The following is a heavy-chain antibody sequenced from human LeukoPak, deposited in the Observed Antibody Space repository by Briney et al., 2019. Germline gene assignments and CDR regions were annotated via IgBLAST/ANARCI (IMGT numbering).Heavy chain of an antibody. CDR3: ARDSGYCSSTSCFTNFDY. V-gene: IGHV3-33*01. Sequence: GGSLRLSCATSGFSFSSYGMHWVRQAPGKGLEWVALIWDDGSNKYYADSVKGRFTISRDNSKNTLYLQMNSLRAEDTAVYYCARDSGYCSSTSCFTNFDYWGQGTLVTVSS. D-gene: IGHD2-2*01. CDR2: IWDDGSNK. CDR1: GFSFSSYG. J-gene: IGHJ4*02.